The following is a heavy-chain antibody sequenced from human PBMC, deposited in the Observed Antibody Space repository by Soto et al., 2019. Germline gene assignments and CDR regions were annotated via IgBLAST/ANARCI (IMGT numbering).Heavy chain of an antibody. J-gene: IGHJ5*02. D-gene: IGHD3-16*01. CDR3: ARYWGTTTRDLRWFEP. CDR2: IHHGGSS. CDR1: GSSIGSSYY. V-gene: IGHV4-38-2*01. Sequence: PSETLSLTCAVSGSSIGSSYYWGWIRQPPGKGLEWIGTIHHGGSSFYNPSLKSRVTMSVDTSKNQFSLNLRSVTAADTAVYFCARYWGTTTRDLRWFEPWGQGTLVTVSS.